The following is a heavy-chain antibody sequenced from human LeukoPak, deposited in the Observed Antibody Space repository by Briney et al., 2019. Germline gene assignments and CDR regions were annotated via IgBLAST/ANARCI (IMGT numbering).Heavy chain of an antibody. CDR2: INPNSGGT. Sequence: ASVKVSCKASGYTFTGYYMHWVRQAPGQGLEWMGWINPNSGGTNYAQTFQGRVTMTRDTAISTAYMERCRLRADDTAVYYWASKKLRFSNGIDYWGQGTLVTVSS. CDR1: GYTFTGYY. V-gene: IGHV1-2*02. CDR3: ASKKLRFSNGIDY. D-gene: IGHD3-3*01. J-gene: IGHJ4*02.